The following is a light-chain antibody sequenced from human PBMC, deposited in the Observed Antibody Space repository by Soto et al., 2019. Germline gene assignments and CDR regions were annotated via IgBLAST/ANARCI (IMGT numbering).Light chain of an antibody. CDR2: AAY. Sequence: DIQMTHSPSSLSASVGDRVTITCRASQSISTYLNWYQQKPGKPPKLLIYAAYTLQGGVPSRFSGSGSGTDFTLTISSLQPEDFATYHCQQSYSTPRTFGQGTKVDI. CDR1: QSISTY. CDR3: QQSYSTPRT. J-gene: IGKJ1*01. V-gene: IGKV1-39*01.